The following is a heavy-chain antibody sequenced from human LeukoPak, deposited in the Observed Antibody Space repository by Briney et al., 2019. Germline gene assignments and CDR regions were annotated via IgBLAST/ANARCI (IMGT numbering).Heavy chain of an antibody. CDR2: ISSSGSTI. D-gene: IGHD4-17*01. CDR3: ARDDYGDYLRTFDI. J-gene: IGHJ3*02. V-gene: IGHV3-11*01. CDR1: GFTFSDYY. Sequence: PGGSLRLSCAASGFTFSDYYMSWIRQAPGKGLEWVSYISSSGSTIYYADSVKGRFTISRDNAKNSLYLQMNSLRAEDTAVYYCARDDYGDYLRTFDIWGQGTMVTVSS.